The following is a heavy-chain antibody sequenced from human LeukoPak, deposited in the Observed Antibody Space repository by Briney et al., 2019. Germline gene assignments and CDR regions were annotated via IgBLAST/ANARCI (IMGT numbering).Heavy chain of an antibody. CDR3: ARGVIPAVHLDV. Sequence: SETLSLTCTVSGGSISSGGYYWSWIRQHPGKGLEWIGYIYYSGSTYYNPSLKSRVTISVDTSKNQFSLNLSSVTAADTAVYYCARGVIPAVHLDVWGKGTTVTVSS. D-gene: IGHD2-2*01. CDR1: GGSISSGGYY. V-gene: IGHV4-31*03. J-gene: IGHJ6*04. CDR2: IYYSGST.